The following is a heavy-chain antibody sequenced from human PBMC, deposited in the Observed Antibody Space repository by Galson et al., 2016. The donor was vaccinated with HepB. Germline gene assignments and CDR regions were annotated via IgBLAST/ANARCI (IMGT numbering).Heavy chain of an antibody. J-gene: IGHJ4*02. Sequence: TLSLTCTVSGGSIRSGGYYWTWIRQHPGKGLEWIGYSYYRGSTYYDPSLKSRVTMSVDTSKNQISLRLTSVTAADTAVYYCARDDSAVAQGAVIRGEVDYWGQGTLVSVSS. CDR3: ARDDSAVAQGAVIRGEVDY. V-gene: IGHV4-31*03. CDR1: GGSIRSGGYY. CDR2: SYYRGST. D-gene: IGHD3-10*01.